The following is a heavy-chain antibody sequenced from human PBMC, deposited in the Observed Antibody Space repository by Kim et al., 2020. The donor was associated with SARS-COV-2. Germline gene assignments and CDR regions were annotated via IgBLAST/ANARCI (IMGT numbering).Heavy chain of an antibody. Sequence: SETLSLTCTVSGGSISSGGYYWSWIRQHPGKGLEWIGYIYYSGSTYYNPSLKSRVTISVDTSKNQFSLKLSSVTAADTAVYYCARTGPPDWLLLPWGQGTLVTVSS. D-gene: IGHD3-9*01. CDR1: GGSISSGGYY. CDR2: IYYSGST. CDR3: ARTGPPDWLLLP. J-gene: IGHJ5*02. V-gene: IGHV4-31*03.